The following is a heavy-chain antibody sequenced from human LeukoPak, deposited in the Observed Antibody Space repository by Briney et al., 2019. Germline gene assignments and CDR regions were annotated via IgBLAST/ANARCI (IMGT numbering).Heavy chain of an antibody. D-gene: IGHD3-10*01. CDR2: IWYDGSNE. CDR1: GFTFSSYG. Sequence: GRSLRLSCVVSGFTFSSYGMHWVRQAPGEGLEWMAVIWYDGSNEYYADSVTGRFTISRDNSKNTLYLQMNSLRVEDTAVYYCARDPGGDYFDYWGHGNLVLVSS. V-gene: IGHV3-33*01. CDR3: ARDPGGDYFDY. J-gene: IGHJ4*01.